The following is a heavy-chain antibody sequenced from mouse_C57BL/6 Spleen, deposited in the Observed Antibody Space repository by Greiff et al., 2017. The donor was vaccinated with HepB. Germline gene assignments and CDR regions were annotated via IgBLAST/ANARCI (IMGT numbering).Heavy chain of an antibody. V-gene: IGHV1-81*01. Sequence: VQLQQSGAELARPGASVKLSCKASGYTFTSYGISWVKRRTGQGLEWIGEIYPRSGNTYYNEKFKGKATLTADKSSSTAYMELRSLTSEDSAVYFCARNWDEDYWGQGTTLTVSS. D-gene: IGHD4-1*01. J-gene: IGHJ2*01. CDR2: IYPRSGNT. CDR3: ARNWDEDY. CDR1: GYTFTSYG.